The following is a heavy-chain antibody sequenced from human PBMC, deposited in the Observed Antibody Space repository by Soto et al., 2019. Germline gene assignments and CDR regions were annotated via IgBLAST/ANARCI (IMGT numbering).Heavy chain of an antibody. D-gene: IGHD3-10*01. J-gene: IGHJ6*02. CDR2: INHSGST. CDR1: GGSFSGYY. Sequence: SETLSLTCAVYGGSFSGYYWSWLRQPPGKGLEWIGEINHSGSTNYNPSLKSRVTISVDTSKNQFSLKLSSVTAADTAVYYCARGRGTMVRGDTTLFYYYYYGMDVWGQGTTVTVSS. CDR3: ARGRGTMVRGDTTLFYYYYYGMDV. V-gene: IGHV4-34*01.